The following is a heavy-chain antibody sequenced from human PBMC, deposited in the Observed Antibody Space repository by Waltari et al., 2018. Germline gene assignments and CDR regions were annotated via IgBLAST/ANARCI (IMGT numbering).Heavy chain of an antibody. CDR3: ARGKGMVIASGWFDP. V-gene: IGHV4-34*01. J-gene: IGHJ5*02. D-gene: IGHD2-21*01. CDR1: GGSFSGYY. CDR2: INHSGST. Sequence: QVQLQQWGAGLLKPSETLSLTCAVDGGSFSGYYWSWIRQPPGKGLEWIGEINHSGSTNYNPSLKSRVTISVDTSKNQFSLKLSSVTAADTAVYYCARGKGMVIASGWFDPWGQGTLVTVSS.